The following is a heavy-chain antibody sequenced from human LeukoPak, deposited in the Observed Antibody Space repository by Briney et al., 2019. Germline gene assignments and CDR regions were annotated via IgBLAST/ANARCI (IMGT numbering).Heavy chain of an antibody. V-gene: IGHV3-23*01. J-gene: IGHJ4*02. CDR2: ITGSGGNT. CDR1: GFTFSNYA. D-gene: IGHD3-9*01. Sequence: GGSLRLSCAASGFTFSNYAMSWVRQAPWKGLEWVSAITGSGGNTYYADSVKGRFTISRDNSKNTVFLQMNSLRAEDTAVYYCAKWGDYDVLTGYYVSDYWGQGTLVTVSS. CDR3: AKWGDYDVLTGYYVSDY.